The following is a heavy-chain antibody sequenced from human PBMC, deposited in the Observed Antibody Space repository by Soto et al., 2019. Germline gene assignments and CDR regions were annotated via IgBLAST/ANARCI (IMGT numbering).Heavy chain of an antibody. Sequence: ASVKVSCKASGYRFISYYVHWVRQAPGQGLEWIAVFKPANGRTTYAETFHGRITITTDTSTSTLFMELSSLRSEDTAVYFCARDISRGQTYYGRDVWG. J-gene: IGHJ6*02. CDR2: FKPANGRT. CDR3: ARDISRGQTYYGRDV. CDR1: GYRFISYY. D-gene: IGHD2-21*01. V-gene: IGHV1-46*01.